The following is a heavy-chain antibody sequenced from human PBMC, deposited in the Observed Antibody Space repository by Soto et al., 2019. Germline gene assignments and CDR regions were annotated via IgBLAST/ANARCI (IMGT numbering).Heavy chain of an antibody. CDR2: ISSSSSYI. CDR1: GFFFRDFG. V-gene: IGHV3-21*01. J-gene: IGHJ6*02. D-gene: IGHD2-21*02. Sequence: GGSLRLSCVASGFFFRDFGMHWVRQAPGKGLEWVSSISSSSSYIYYADSVKGRFTISRDNAKNSLYLQMNSLRAEDTAVYYCARGCPGGDCYSRGDYYYGMDVWGQGTTVTVSS. CDR3: ARGCPGGDCYSRGDYYYGMDV.